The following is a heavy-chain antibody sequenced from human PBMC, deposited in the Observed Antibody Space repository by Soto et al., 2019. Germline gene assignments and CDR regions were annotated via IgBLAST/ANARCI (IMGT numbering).Heavy chain of an antibody. CDR3: ARGNKYYDFWSGPMDV. D-gene: IGHD3-3*01. CDR2: INPNSGGT. CDR1: GYTFTGYY. Sequence: GASVKVSCKASGYTFTGYYIHWVRQAPGQRLEWMGWINPNSGGTNYAQKFQGWVTMTRDTSISTAYMELSRLRSDDTAVYYCARGNKYYDFWSGPMDVWGQGTTVTVSS. J-gene: IGHJ6*01. V-gene: IGHV1-2*04.